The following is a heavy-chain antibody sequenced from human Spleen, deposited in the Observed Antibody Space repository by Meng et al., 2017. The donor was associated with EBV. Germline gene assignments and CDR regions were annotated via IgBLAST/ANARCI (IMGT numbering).Heavy chain of an antibody. V-gene: IGHV4-30-4*01. CDR2: IHYSGST. CDR1: GGSISSGDYY. CDR3: ARASSGDSDGFDY. Sequence: VQLQESGPGPVKASQALTLTCAVSGGSISSGDYYWSWIRQPPGKGLEWIGYIHYSGSTHYNSSLRSRITMSLDTSKNKLSLKLSSVTAADTAVYYCARASSGDSDGFDYWGQGTLVTVSS. J-gene: IGHJ4*02. D-gene: IGHD5-18*01.